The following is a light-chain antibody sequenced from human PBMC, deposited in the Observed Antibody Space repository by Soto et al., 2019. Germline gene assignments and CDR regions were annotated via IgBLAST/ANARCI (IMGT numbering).Light chain of an antibody. J-gene: IGKJ5*01. CDR2: DAT. CDR1: QGINNY. CDR3: HQYDNLPPT. Sequence: SHLTHSPSALSASVGDRVPITCRASQGINNYLDWYQVKPGKAPKLLIYDATNLETGVPSRFSGSGSRTDFSFTISSLQPEDVAIYYCHQYDNLPPTFGQGTRLEIK. V-gene: IGKV1-33*01.